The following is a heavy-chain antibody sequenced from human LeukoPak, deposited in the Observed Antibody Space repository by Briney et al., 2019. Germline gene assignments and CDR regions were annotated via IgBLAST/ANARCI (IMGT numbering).Heavy chain of an antibody. CDR2: ITPYNGNT. V-gene: IGHV1-18*01. CDR1: GYTFTNYD. D-gene: IGHD1-26*01. Sequence: GASVKVSCRASGYTFTNYDITWIRQAPGQGLERMGYITPYNGNTKYAQKLQGRVTMTTDTSTSTVYMELRSLRSDDTAVYYCAREASSGAYNDYWGQGTLVTVSS. J-gene: IGHJ4*02. CDR3: AREASSGAYNDY.